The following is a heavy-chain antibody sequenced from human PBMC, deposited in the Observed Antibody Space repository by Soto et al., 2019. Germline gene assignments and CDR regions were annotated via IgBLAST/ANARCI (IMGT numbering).Heavy chain of an antibody. CDR2: IWYDGTRE. D-gene: IGHD1-26*01. CDR3: GRDISIGAPEF. V-gene: IGHV3-33*01. J-gene: IGHJ4*02. CDR1: GFTFSSHG. Sequence: GGSLRLSCAASGFTFSSHGMHWVRQAPGKGLDWVALIWYDGTRENYADSVKGRFTISRDISKSTLYLQMNSLTSDDTAVYYCGRDISIGAPEFWGQGTLVTVSS.